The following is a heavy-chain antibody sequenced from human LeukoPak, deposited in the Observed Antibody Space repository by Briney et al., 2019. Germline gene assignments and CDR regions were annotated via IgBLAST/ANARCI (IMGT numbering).Heavy chain of an antibody. CDR2: IINSGVNT. D-gene: IGHD3-10*01. CDR3: ARDAHIVRGVNPLDY. V-gene: IGHV3-23*01. CDR1: GFTFSSYA. Sequence: GGSLRLSCAASGFTFSSYAMSWVRQAPGKGLEWVSVIINSGVNTYYADSVKGRFTISRDNAKNSLYLQMNSLRDEDTAVYYCARDAHIVRGVNPLDYWGQGTLVTVSS. J-gene: IGHJ4*02.